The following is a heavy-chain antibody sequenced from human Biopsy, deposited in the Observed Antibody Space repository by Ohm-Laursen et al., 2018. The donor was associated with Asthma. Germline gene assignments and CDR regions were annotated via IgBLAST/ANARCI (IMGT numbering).Heavy chain of an antibody. CDR3: ARSPHINWGGYFDY. D-gene: IGHD7-27*01. CDR1: GGTFSSYA. J-gene: IGHJ4*02. Sequence: SSVKVSCKASGGTFSSYAISWVRQAPGQGLEWMGGIIPIFGTANYAQKFQGRVTITADESTGTAYMELSSLRSEDTAVYYCARSPHINWGGYFDYWGQGTLVTVSS. CDR2: IIPIFGTA. V-gene: IGHV1-69*01.